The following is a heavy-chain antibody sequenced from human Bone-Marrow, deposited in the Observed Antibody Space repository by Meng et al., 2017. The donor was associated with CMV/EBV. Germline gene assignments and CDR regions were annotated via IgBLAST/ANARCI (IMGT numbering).Heavy chain of an antibody. CDR2: IYTGGTT. D-gene: IGHD4-11*01. J-gene: IGHJ4*02. Sequence: GESLKISCAASGFTVSNNYMSWVRQAPGKGLEWVSVIYTGGTTYYADSVKGRFTISRDDSRNTLYLQMNSLRAEDTAVYYCVRMQDYNNYGVYWGQGTLVTVYS. CDR1: GFTVSNNY. CDR3: VRMQDYNNYGVY. V-gene: IGHV3-66*02.